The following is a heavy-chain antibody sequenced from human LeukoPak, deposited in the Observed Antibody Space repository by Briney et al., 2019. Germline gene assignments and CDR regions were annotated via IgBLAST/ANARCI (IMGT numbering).Heavy chain of an antibody. CDR2: IYYTGTT. CDR3: ARTGIWSGYYTFDY. J-gene: IGHJ4*02. D-gene: IGHD3-3*01. CDR1: GSSISRYY. Sequence: SETLSLTCTVSGSSISRYYWSWIRQPPGEGLEWIGYIYYTGTTNYNPSLKNRVTMSVDTSKNQFSLKLSSVTTADTAVYYCARTGIWSGYYTFDYWGQGSLVTVSS. V-gene: IGHV4-59*01.